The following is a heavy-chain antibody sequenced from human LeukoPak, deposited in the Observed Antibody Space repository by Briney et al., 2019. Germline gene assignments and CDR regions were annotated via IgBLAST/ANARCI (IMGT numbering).Heavy chain of an antibody. CDR1: GGSLSSYY. CDR3: ARGGAAPMVFRY. V-gene: IGHV4-34*01. J-gene: IGHJ4*02. D-gene: IGHD4/OR15-4a*01. CDR2: INHIGTT. Sequence: PSETLSLTCAVYGGSLSSYYWSWVRQPPGKGLEWIGEINHIGTTHYNPSLKSRVAILVDTSKNQFSLIVSSVTAADTAVYYCARGGAAPMVFRYWGQGTLVTVSS.